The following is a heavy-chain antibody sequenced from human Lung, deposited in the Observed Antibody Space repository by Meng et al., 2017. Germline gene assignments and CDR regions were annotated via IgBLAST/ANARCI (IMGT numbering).Heavy chain of an antibody. CDR3: ARGVLRLFGEKEDY. D-gene: IGHD3-10*02. V-gene: IGHV1-8*01. J-gene: IGHJ4*02. CDR2: MNPNSGNT. CDR1: GYTFTSYD. Sequence: QVQLVQSGAEGKKPGASVKVSCKASGYTFTSYDINWVRQSTGQGLEWMVWMNPNSGNTGYAQKLQGRITMTRNTSISTAYMVLSSLIYEDTAVYYCARGVLRLFGEKEDYWGQGTLVTVSS.